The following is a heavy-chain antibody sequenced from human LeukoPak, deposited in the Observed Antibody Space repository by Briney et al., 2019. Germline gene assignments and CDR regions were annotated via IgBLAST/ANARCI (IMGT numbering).Heavy chain of an antibody. CDR1: GFTFSSYA. V-gene: IGHV3-23*01. Sequence: PGGSLRLSCAASGFTFSSYAMSWVRQAPGKGLEWVSGISGSDGSTYYADSVKGRFTISRDNSKNTLYLQMNSLRAEDTAVYYCAKQLGYCSDGSCYFPYWGQGTLVTVSS. D-gene: IGHD2-15*01. CDR3: AKQLGYCSDGSCYFPY. J-gene: IGHJ4*02. CDR2: ISGSDGST.